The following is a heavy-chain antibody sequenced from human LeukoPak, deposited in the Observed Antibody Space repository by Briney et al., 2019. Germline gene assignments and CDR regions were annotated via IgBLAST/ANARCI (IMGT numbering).Heavy chain of an antibody. CDR3: ATRLYCSNTRCRNFPFAY. V-gene: IGHV1-69*13. CDR1: GGTFSSYA. J-gene: IGHJ4*02. CDR2: SIPIFGTA. D-gene: IGHD2-2*01. Sequence: SVKVSCKASGGTFSSYAINWVRQAPGQGLEWMGGSIPIFGTANYAQKFQDRVTITADESTSTAYMELSSLRSEDTAIYYCATRLYCSNTRCRNFPFAYWGQGTLVTVSS.